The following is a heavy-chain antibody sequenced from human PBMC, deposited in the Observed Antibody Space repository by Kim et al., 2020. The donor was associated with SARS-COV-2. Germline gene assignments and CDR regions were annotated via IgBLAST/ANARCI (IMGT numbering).Heavy chain of an antibody. CDR3: ARDSPFGGGRFDY. D-gene: IGHD3-10*01. CDR1: GFSVISNY. J-gene: IGHJ4*02. Sequence: GGSLRLSCAASGFSVISNYISWVRQAPGKGLEWVSVIYSDGSTYYAASVKGRFTISRDNSKNTLYLQMNSLRAEDTAVYYCARDSPFGGGRFDYWGQGTLVTVSS. CDR2: IYSDGST. V-gene: IGHV3-66*01.